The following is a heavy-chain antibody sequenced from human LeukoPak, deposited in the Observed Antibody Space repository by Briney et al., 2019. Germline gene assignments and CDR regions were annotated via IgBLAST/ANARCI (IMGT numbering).Heavy chain of an antibody. D-gene: IGHD1-26*01. V-gene: IGHV3-74*01. CDR1: GFTFSSYW. J-gene: IGHJ4*02. CDR2: INSDGSGT. CDR3: ARARGKWHLLPLDY. Sequence: PGGSLRLSCAASGFTFSSYWMHWVRQAPGKGLVWVSRINSDGSGTSYADSVKGRFTISRDNSNNSLYLQMNSLSAEDTAVYYCARARGKWHLLPLDYWGQGTPVTVSS.